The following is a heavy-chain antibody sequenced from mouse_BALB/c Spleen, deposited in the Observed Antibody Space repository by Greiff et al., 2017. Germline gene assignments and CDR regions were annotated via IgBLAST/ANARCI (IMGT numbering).Heavy chain of an antibody. Sequence: QVQLQQSGAELARPGASVKMSCKASGYSFTSYSMHWVKQRPGQGLEWIGYINPSSGNTNYNQKFKDKATLTADTSSSTAYMQLSSLTSEDSAVYSRERELGYYDYAMDYWGRGTSVTVSS. CDR3: ERELGYYDYAMDY. CDR2: INPSSGNT. V-gene: IGHV1-4*01. CDR1: GYSFTSYS. J-gene: IGHJ4*01. D-gene: IGHD2-3*01.